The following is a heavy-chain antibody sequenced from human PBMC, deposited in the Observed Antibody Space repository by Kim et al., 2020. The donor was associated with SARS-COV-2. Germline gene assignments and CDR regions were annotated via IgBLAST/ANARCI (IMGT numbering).Heavy chain of an antibody. D-gene: IGHD3-10*01. Sequence: GGSLRLSCAASGFTFSSYWMSWVRQAPGKGLEWVANIKQDGSEKYYVDSVKGRFTLSRDNAENSLYLQMNSLRVEDTAVYYCAREQLWFGEAYFYYYMDVWGKGTTVTVSS. V-gene: IGHV3-7*01. CDR2: IKQDGSEK. CDR3: AREQLWFGEAYFYYYMDV. J-gene: IGHJ6*03. CDR1: GFTFSSYW.